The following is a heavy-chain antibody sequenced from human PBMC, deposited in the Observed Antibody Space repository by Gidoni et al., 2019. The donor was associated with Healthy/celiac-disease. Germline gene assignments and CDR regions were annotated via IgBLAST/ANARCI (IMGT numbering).Heavy chain of an antibody. J-gene: IGHJ3*02. CDR2: IIPIVGTA. CDR3: ARDSEVSFAFDI. D-gene: IGHD3-10*01. CDR1: GGTFSSYA. Sequence: QVQLVQSGAEVKKPGSSVKVSCKASGGTFSSYATSWVRKAPGQGLEWMGGIIPIVGTANYAQKFQGRVTNTADESTSTAYMELSSLRSEDTAVYYCARDSEVSFAFDIWGQGTMVTVSS. V-gene: IGHV1-69*01.